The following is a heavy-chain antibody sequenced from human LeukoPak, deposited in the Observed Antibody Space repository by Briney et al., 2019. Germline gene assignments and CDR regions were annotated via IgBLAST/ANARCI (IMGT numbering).Heavy chain of an antibody. V-gene: IGHV4-59*08. D-gene: IGHD2-21*02. J-gene: IGHJ1*01. CDR1: GGPISSYY. CDR2: VYYSGTT. Sequence: SETLSLTCTVSGGPISSYYWSWIRQPPGKGLEWIGYVYYSGTTNYNPSLESRVTISVDTSKNQFSLKLTSVAAADTAVYYCARHGTAAGPFQLWGQGTLVTVSS. CDR3: ARHGTAAGPFQL.